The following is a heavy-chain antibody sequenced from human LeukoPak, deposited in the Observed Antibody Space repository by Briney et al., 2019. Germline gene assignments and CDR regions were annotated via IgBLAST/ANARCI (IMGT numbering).Heavy chain of an antibody. Sequence: GGSLRLSCAASGFTFSSYGMHWVRQAPGKGLEWVAVISYDGSNKYYADSVKGRFTISRDNSKNTLYLQMNSLRAEDTAVYYCAKDTTMIVVVREVGLDYWGQGTLVTVSS. D-gene: IGHD3-22*01. V-gene: IGHV3-30*18. CDR1: GFTFSSYG. CDR3: AKDTTMIVVVREVGLDY. CDR2: ISYDGSNK. J-gene: IGHJ4*02.